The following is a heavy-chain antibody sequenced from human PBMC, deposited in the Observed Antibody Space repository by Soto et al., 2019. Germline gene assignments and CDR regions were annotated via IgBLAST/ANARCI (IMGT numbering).Heavy chain of an antibody. CDR1: GGSINSGGYY. Sequence: QVQLQESGPGLVKPSQTLSLICTVSGGSINSGGYYWNWIRQHPGKGLEWIGYIFYSGSTYYNPCLRSRVTITADTSENQCTLNLSTVTAAATAVYFCARGYSQSGYSSSWVFDYWGQGTLVNVSS. CDR3: ARGYSQSGYSSSWVFDY. D-gene: IGHD6-13*01. V-gene: IGHV4-31*03. J-gene: IGHJ4*02. CDR2: IFYSGST.